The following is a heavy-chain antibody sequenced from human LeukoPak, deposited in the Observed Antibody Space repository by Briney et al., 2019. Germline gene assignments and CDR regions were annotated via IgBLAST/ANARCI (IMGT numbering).Heavy chain of an antibody. V-gene: IGHV3-7*03. J-gene: IGHJ5*02. CDR1: GFTFSSYW. D-gene: IGHD3-9*01. CDR3: AREVLRYFDWFARDNWFDP. Sequence: GGSLRLSCAASGFTFSSYWMSWVRQAPGKGLEWVAHIKQDGSEKYYVDSVKGRFTISRDNAKNSLYLQMNRLRAEDTAVYYCAREVLRYFDWFARDNWFDPWGQGTLVTVSS. CDR2: IKQDGSEK.